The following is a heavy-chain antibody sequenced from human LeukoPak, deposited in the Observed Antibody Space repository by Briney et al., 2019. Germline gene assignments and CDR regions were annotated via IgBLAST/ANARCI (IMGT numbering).Heavy chain of an antibody. V-gene: IGHV4-59*01. CDR2: IYNTVDV. D-gene: IGHD3-22*01. CDR3: ARSRNYDSTGYNPTYYFDS. Sequence: PSETLSLTCTVSGGSIIGSYWTWIRQSPGGGLEYIGYIYNTVDVNYSPSLKSRVTISIDMSRSQFSLRLKSVTAADTAIYYCARSRNYDSTGYNPTYYFDSWGQGALVTGS. J-gene: IGHJ4*02. CDR1: GGSIIGSY.